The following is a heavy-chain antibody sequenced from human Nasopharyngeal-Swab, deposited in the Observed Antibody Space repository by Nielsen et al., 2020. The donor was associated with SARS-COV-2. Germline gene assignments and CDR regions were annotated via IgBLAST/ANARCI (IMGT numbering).Heavy chain of an antibody. J-gene: IGHJ6*03. V-gene: IGHV4-31*02. CDR2: ITYNGNT. CDR3: ASGHTNGYPYHSYYYMDV. Sequence: RQAPGKGLEWIAFITYNGNTYYDPSLKSRVSLSLDTSGNQISLNLTAVTAVDTAVYYCASGHTNGYPYHSYYYMDVWGKGTTVTVSS. D-gene: IGHD2-8*01.